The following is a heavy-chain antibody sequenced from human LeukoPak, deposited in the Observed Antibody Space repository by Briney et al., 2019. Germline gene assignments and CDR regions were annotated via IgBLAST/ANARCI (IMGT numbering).Heavy chain of an antibody. Sequence: GGSLRLSCAASGFTFSSYWMHWVRQAPGKGLVWVSRINSDGSSTSYADSVKGRFTISRGNAKNTLYLQMNSLRAEDTAVYYCASNYYDSSGYDFDYWGQGTLVTVSS. D-gene: IGHD3-22*01. J-gene: IGHJ4*02. CDR1: GFTFSSYW. CDR2: INSDGSST. V-gene: IGHV3-74*01. CDR3: ASNYYDSSGYDFDY.